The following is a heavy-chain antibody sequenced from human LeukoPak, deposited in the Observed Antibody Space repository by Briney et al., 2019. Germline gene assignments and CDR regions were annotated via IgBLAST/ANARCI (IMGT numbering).Heavy chain of an antibody. D-gene: IGHD1-1*01. CDR1: GYSFTSYW. J-gene: IGHJ4*02. CDR3: ARTDWTEDEIYSFDY. Sequence: PGESLKISCKGSGYSFTSYWIGWVRQMPGKGLEWMGIIYPGDSDTRYSPSFQGQVTISADKSISTAYLQWSSLKASDTAMYYWARTDWTEDEIYSFDYWGQGTLVTVSS. CDR2: IYPGDSDT. V-gene: IGHV5-51*01.